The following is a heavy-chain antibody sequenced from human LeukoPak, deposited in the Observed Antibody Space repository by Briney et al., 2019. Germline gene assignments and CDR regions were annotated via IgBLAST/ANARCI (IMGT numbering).Heavy chain of an antibody. CDR2: IYYSGST. D-gene: IGHD6-19*01. J-gene: IGHJ4*02. V-gene: IGHV4-39*01. CDR1: GGSISSSSYY. CDR3: ASGTRKWGSGWYGLDY. Sequence: SETLSLTCTVSGGSISSSSYYWGWIRQPPGKGLEWIGGIYYSGSTYYNPSLKSRVTISVDTSKNQFSLKLSSVTAADTAVYYCASGTRKWGSGWYGLDYWGQGTLVTVSS.